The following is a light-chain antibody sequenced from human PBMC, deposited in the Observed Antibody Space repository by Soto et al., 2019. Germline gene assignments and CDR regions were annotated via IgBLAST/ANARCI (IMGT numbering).Light chain of an antibody. J-gene: IGKJ4*01. Sequence: DIQMTQSPSSLSASVGDRVTITCRASQSITSYLNWYQQKPGKAPKLLIYAASSLQSGVPSRFSGSGSGTEFTLTISSLQREDFATYYCQQSDSTLGLIFGGGTKVEIK. CDR2: AAS. CDR1: QSITSY. V-gene: IGKV1-39*01. CDR3: QQSDSTLGLI.